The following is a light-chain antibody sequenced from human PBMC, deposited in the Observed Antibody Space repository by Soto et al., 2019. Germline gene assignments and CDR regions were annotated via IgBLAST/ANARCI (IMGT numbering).Light chain of an antibody. CDR2: DVS. CDR3: SSYTSTGTV. CDR1: SSDVGGYNY. V-gene: IGLV2-14*01. J-gene: IGLJ2*01. Sequence: QSVLTQPASVSGSPGQSITISCTGTSSDVGGYNYVSWYQQHPGKAPKVMIYDVSNRPSGVSTRFSGPKSGNTASLTISGLQAEDEADYYCSSYTSTGTVFGGGTKLNVL.